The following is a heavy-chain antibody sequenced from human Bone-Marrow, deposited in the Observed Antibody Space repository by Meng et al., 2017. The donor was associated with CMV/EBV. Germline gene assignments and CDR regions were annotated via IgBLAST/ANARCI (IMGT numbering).Heavy chain of an antibody. J-gene: IGHJ4*02. V-gene: IGHV3-30*02. CDR2: IRYDGSNK. Sequence: GESLKISCAASGFTFSSYGMHWVRQAPGKGLEWVAFIRYDGSNKYYADSVKGRFTISRDNSKNTLYLQMNSLRAEDTAVYYCAKSGVAILHYWGQGTLVTVSS. D-gene: IGHD2-21*01. CDR1: GFTFSSYG. CDR3: AKSGVAILHY.